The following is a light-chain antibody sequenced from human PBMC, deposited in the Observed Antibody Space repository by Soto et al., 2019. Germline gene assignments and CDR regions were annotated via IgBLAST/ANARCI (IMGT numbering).Light chain of an antibody. CDR2: EVT. J-gene: IGLJ1*01. V-gene: IGLV2-8*01. CDR1: SSDVGSYNY. Sequence: QSALTQPPSASGSPGQSVTISCTGTSSDVGSYNYVSWYQQHPGKASKLMIYEVTKRPSGVPDRFSGSKSGNTASLTVSGLQADDEADSSCSSYAARNHKVFVPGTKVTV. CDR3: SSYAARNHKV.